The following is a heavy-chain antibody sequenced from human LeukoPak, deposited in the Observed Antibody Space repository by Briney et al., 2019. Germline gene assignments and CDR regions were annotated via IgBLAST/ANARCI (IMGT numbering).Heavy chain of an antibody. V-gene: IGHV1-2*02. CDR3: ARGGSGSYFSWLDP. CDR2: INPNSGGT. J-gene: IGHJ5*02. Sequence: ASVKVSCKASGHTFTDYYIHWVRQAPGQGLECVGWINPNSGGTNYAQKFQGRVTMTRDTSISTAYMELNRLRSDDTAVYYCARGGSGSYFSWLDPWGQGTLVTVSS. D-gene: IGHD3-10*01. CDR1: GHTFTDYY.